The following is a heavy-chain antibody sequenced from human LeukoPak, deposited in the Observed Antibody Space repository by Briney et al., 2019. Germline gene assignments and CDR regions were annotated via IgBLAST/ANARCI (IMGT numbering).Heavy chain of an antibody. D-gene: IGHD6-19*01. CDR2: IYYSGTT. CDR3: ARLHSNGWSPLDY. V-gene: IGHV4-59*01. J-gene: IGHJ4*02. Sequence: SETLALTCTVPSRSISSYYWSWIRQPPGKGLDRLGYIYYSGTTNYNPSLKNRVTISVDTSKNHFSLKLSSVTAADAAMYYCARLHSNGWSPLDYWGEKTLLTVSS. CDR1: SRSISSYY.